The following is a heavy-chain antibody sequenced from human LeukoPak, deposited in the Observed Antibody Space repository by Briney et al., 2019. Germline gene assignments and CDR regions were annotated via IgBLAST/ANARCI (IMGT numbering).Heavy chain of an antibody. J-gene: IGHJ4*02. CDR2: IYYSGST. Sequence: ASETLSLTCTVSGGSISSSSYYWGWIRQPPGKGLEWIGSIYYSGSTYYNPSLKSRVTISVDTSKNQFSLKLSSVTAADTAVYYCARAYYYDIYFDYWGQGTLVTVSS. CDR1: GGSISSSSYY. CDR3: ARAYYYDIYFDY. V-gene: IGHV4-39*01. D-gene: IGHD3-22*01.